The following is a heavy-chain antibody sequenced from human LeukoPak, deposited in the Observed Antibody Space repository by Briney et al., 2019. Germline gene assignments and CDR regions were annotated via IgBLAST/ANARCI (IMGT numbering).Heavy chain of an antibody. CDR2: IYHSGST. J-gene: IGHJ6*04. CDR1: GGSISSSNW. CDR3: ARVSDPTGSSTSWPNGTDV. V-gene: IGHV4-4*02. D-gene: IGHD2-2*01. Sequence: PSGTLSLTCAVSGGSISSSNWWSWVRQPPGKGLEWIGEIYHSGSTNYNPSLKSRVTISVDKSKNQFSLKLSSVTAADTAVYYCARVSDPTGSSTSWPNGTDVWGKGTTVTVSS.